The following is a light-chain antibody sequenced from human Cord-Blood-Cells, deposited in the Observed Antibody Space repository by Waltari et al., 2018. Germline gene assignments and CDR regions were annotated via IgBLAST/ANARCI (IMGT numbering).Light chain of an antibody. CDR1: QSVLYRSKNKNY. CDR3: QQYYSTPYT. CDR2: WAS. Sequence: DIVMTQSPDSLAVSLGERATINCKSSQSVLYRSKNKNYLAWYQQKPGQPPKLLIYWASTRESGVPDRFSGSGSGTDFTLTISSLQAEDEAVYYCQQYYSTPYTFGQGTKLEIK. J-gene: IGKJ2*01. V-gene: IGKV4-1*01.